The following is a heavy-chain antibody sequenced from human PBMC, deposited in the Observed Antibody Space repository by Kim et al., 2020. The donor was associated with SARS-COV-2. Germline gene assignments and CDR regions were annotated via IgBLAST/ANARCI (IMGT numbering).Heavy chain of an antibody. CDR1: GFTFSSYS. CDR2: ISSSSSYI. D-gene: IGHD3-10*01. CDR3: ARARRVTMVRGVIGRFLFDY. J-gene: IGHJ4*02. V-gene: IGHV3-21*01. Sequence: GGSLRLSCAASGFTFSSYSMNWVRQAPGKGLEWVSSISSSSSYIYYADSVKGRFTISRDNAKNSLYLQMNSLRAEDTAVYYCARARRVTMVRGVIGRFLFDYWGQGTLVTVSS.